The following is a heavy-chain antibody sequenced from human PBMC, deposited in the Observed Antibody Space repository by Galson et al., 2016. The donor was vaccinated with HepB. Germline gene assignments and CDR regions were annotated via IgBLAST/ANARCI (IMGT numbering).Heavy chain of an antibody. CDR3: AKVGDGYNAYYFDY. D-gene: IGHD5-24*01. Sequence: SLRLSCAGSGFTFDDYAMHWVRQAPGKGLEWVSGISWNSVTKDYADSVKGRFAISRDNAKGSLYLQMNSLRAEDTALYYCAKVGDGYNAYYFDYWGPGTLVTVSS. CDR2: ISWNSVTK. J-gene: IGHJ4*02. V-gene: IGHV3-9*01. CDR1: GFTFDDYA.